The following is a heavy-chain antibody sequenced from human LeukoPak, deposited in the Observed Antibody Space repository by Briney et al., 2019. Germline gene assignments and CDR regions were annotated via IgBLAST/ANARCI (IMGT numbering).Heavy chain of an antibody. V-gene: IGHV3-30*18. CDR2: ISYDGSNK. CDR3: VKGQYGLWDAFDI. Sequence: GRSLRLSCAASGFTFSSYGMHWVRRAPGKGLEWVAVISYDGSNKYYADSVKGRLTISRDNSQNTLYLQMNSLRAEDTAMYYCVKGQYGLWDAFDIWGQGTMVTVSP. J-gene: IGHJ3*02. CDR1: GFTFSSYG. D-gene: IGHD3-3*01.